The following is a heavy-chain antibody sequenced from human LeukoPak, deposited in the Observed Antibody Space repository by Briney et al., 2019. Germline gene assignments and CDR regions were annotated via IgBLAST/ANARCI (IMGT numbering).Heavy chain of an antibody. CDR2: ISSSSSYI. J-gene: IGHJ4*02. CDR1: GFTFSSYS. V-gene: IGHV3-21*01. D-gene: IGHD3-10*01. CDR3: TRGSYYYGSGSYPY. Sequence: GGSLRLSCAAPGFTFSSYSMNWVRQAPGKGLEWVSSISSSSSYIYYADSVKGRFTISRDNAKNSLYLQMNSLRAEDTAVYYCTRGSYYYGSGSYPYWGQGTLVTVSS.